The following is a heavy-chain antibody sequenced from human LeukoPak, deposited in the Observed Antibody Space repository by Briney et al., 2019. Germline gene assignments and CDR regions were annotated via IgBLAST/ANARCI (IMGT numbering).Heavy chain of an antibody. J-gene: IGHJ6*03. CDR2: ISAYHGNT. CDR1: IYIFSNYG. V-gene: IGHV1-18*01. D-gene: IGHD3-10*01. CDR3: ARGFGEAPHYYNYYYMGV. Sequence: ASVKVSCKASIYIFSNYGVNWVRQAPGQGLEWMGWISAYHGNTNYAQKFQARVTMTTDASTNTAHLEVRGLRFDDTAVYYCARGFGEAPHYYNYYYMGVWGRGTTVIVSS.